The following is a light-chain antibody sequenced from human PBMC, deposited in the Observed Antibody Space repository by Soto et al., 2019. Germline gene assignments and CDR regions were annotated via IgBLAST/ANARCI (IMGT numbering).Light chain of an antibody. CDR2: KAS. CDR1: QNINSW. J-gene: IGKJ1*01. V-gene: IGKV1-5*03. CDR3: QQYHCYPST. Sequence: DIQMTQSPSIVSASVRDSVSITCRVSQNINSWLAGYQQKPGKAPYLLIYKASTLQPGGPSRFSGPGSGTEFTLSISSLQPDDVATYYCQQYHCYPSTLGLRTKV.